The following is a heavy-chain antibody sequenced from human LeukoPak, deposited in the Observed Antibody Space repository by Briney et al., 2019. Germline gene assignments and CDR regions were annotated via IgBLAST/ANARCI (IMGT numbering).Heavy chain of an antibody. J-gene: IGHJ4*02. Sequence: PSQTLSLTCTVSGGSISSGSYYWSWIRQPAGKGLEWIGRIYTSGSTNYNPSLKSRVTISVDTSKNQFSLKLSSVTPADTAVYYCARDHYYDSSGYYVGLGFDYWGQGTLVTVSS. CDR1: GGSISSGSYY. V-gene: IGHV4-61*02. D-gene: IGHD3-22*01. CDR2: IYTSGST. CDR3: ARDHYYDSSGYYVGLGFDY.